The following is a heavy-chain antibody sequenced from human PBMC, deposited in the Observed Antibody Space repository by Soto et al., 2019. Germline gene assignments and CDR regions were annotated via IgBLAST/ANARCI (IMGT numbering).Heavy chain of an antibody. CDR3: VRHHSLVETPGGWFDP. CDR2: VYYSGST. CDR1: RGSISSSIYY. D-gene: IGHD2-15*01. Sequence: PSETLSLTCTVSRGSISSSIYYWGWIRQPPGKGLEWIGSVYYSGSTYYNPSLKSRVPISVDTSKNQFSLKLSSVTAADTAVYYCVRHHSLVETPGGWFDPWGQGTLVSVSS. V-gene: IGHV4-39*01. J-gene: IGHJ5*02.